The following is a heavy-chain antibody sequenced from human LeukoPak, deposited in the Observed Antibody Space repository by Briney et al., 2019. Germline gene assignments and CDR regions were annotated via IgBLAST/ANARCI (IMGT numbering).Heavy chain of an antibody. CDR3: ARDSKPRITIFGFRFDP. CDR2: IWYDGSNK. Sequence: GGSLRLSCAASGFAFSSYGMHWVRQAPGKGLEWVAVIWYDGSNKYYADSVKGRFTISRDNSKNTLYLQTNSLRAEDTAVYYCARDSKPRITIFGFRFDPWGQGTLVTVSS. V-gene: IGHV3-33*01. D-gene: IGHD3-3*01. J-gene: IGHJ5*02. CDR1: GFAFSSYG.